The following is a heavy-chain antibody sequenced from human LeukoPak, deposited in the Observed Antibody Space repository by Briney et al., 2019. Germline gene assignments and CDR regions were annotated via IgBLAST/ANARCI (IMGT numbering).Heavy chain of an antibody. CDR1: GFTFTIYW. V-gene: IGHV3-74*01. CDR3: VRGYCSGGSCYLVDY. CDR2: INSDGSNT. Sequence: GGSLRLSFAASGFTFTIYWMNWVRHAPGKGLVWVSRINSDGSNTSYADSVKGRFTISRDNAKNTLYLQMNSLRAADTAVYYCVRGYCSGGSCYLVDYWGQGTLVTVSS. J-gene: IGHJ4*02. D-gene: IGHD2-15*01.